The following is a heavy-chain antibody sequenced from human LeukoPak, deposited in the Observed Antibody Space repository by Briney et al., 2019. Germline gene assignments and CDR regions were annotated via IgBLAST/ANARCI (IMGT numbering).Heavy chain of an antibody. V-gene: IGHV4-38-2*01. CDR1: GYSISSGYY. CDR3: ARCGGSSYY. D-gene: IGHD2-21*01. Sequence: SETLSLTCAVSGYSISSGYYWGWIRQPPGKGLEWIGSIYHSGSTCYNPSLKSRVTISVDTSKNQFSLKLSSVTAADTAVYYCARCGGSSYYWGQGTLVTVSS. J-gene: IGHJ4*02. CDR2: IYHSGST.